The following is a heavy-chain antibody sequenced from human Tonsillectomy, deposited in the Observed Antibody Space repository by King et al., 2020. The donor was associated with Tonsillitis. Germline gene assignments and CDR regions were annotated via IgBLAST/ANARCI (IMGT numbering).Heavy chain of an antibody. Sequence: VQLVESGGGLVQPGGSLRLSCAASGFTWSNYAMSWVRPAPGKGLEWVSGISGSGGITYYADAVKGRFTVSRDDSKNTLYLQLNILRVVDTALYYCAKGYLDVITYDDFWSGFYYFDYWGQGTLVTVSS. CDR3: AKGYLDVITYDDFWSGFYYFDY. D-gene: IGHD3-3*01. CDR2: ISGSGGIT. J-gene: IGHJ4*02. V-gene: IGHV3-23*04. CDR1: GFTWSNYA.